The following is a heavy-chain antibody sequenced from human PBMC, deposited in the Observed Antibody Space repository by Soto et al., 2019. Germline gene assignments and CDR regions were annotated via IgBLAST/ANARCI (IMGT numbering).Heavy chain of an antibody. J-gene: IGHJ4*02. V-gene: IGHV1-46*01. Sequence: ASVKVSCKASGYTFTYYHVHWVRQAPGQGLEWMGIINPNTGDTTYAQRFQGRVTMTRDTSTSTVYMEMSSLRSEDTALYYCARVPYSPGLLFYLDYWGQGTLVTVSS. CDR2: INPNTGDT. CDR3: ARVPYSPGLLFYLDY. D-gene: IGHD5-18*01. CDR1: GYTFTYYH.